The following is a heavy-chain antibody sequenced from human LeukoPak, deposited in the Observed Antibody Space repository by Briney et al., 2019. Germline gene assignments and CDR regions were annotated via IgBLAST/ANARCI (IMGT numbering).Heavy chain of an antibody. J-gene: IGHJ4*02. V-gene: IGHV1-18*01. CDR3: ASIRVVPAATGTEDFDY. D-gene: IGHD2-2*01. Sequence: GASVKVSCKASGYTFTSYGISWVRQAPGQGLEWMGWISAYNGNTNYAQKLQGRVTMTTDTSTSTAYMELRSLRSDDTAVYYCASIRVVPAATGTEDFDYWGQGTLVTVSS. CDR2: ISAYNGNT. CDR1: GYTFTSYG.